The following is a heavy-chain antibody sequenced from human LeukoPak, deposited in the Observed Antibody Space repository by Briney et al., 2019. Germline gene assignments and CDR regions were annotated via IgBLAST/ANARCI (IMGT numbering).Heavy chain of an antibody. CDR3: ARVVRFWGGCCSYSAPDSYDYFDY. Sequence: PSETLSLTCAVYGGSFSGYYWSWIRQPPGKGLEWIGEINHSGSTNYNPSLKGRFTISVDTSKNPFSLKLISMPALDRAVYYCARVVRFWGGCCSYSAPDSYDYFDYWGQGTLVTVSS. CDR2: INHSGST. D-gene: IGHD3-3*01. V-gene: IGHV4-34*01. CDR1: GGSFSGYY. J-gene: IGHJ4*02.